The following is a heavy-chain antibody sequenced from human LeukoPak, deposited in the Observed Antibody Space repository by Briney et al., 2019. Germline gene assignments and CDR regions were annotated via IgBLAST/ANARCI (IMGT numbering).Heavy chain of an antibody. D-gene: IGHD1-26*01. J-gene: IGHJ4*02. CDR2: ISSGSGNI. Sequence: GGTLRLSCAASGFTFSSYSMNWVRQAPGRGPEWISYISSGSGNIDYAGSVKGRFTVSRDNAKNSLFLQVSSLRDDDTAVYYCARDDAWAFDSWGQGTRVTVSS. CDR3: ARDDAWAFDS. V-gene: IGHV3-48*02. CDR1: GFTFSSYS.